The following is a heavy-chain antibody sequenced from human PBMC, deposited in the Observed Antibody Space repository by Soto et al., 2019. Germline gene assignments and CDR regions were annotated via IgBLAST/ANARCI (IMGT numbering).Heavy chain of an antibody. CDR2: ISGSGESI. CDR1: GFIFSDYA. J-gene: IGHJ6*02. D-gene: IGHD6-13*01. V-gene: IGHV3-23*01. CDR3: ARDRHGSDWYTYYFYTLAV. Sequence: EVQLLESGGGLVQPGESLRLSCAASGFIFSDYAMTWVRQAPGKGLEWVSGISGSGESIYYADSVEGRFTISRDSSKNTLYLQMNSLRGEDTAVYYCARDRHGSDWYTYYFYTLAVWGQGTTVTVSS.